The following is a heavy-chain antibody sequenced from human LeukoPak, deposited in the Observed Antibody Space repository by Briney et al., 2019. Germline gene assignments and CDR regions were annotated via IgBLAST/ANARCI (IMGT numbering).Heavy chain of an antibody. CDR2: IYYSGST. CDR1: GGSISSYY. J-gene: IGHJ4*02. D-gene: IGHD3-10*01. V-gene: IGHV4-59*01. CDR3: ARVYGSESYSYFDY. Sequence: SSETLSLTCTVSGGSISSYYWSWIRQPPWKGLEWIGYIYYSGSTNYNPSLKSRVTISLDTSKNQFSLKLSSVTAADTAVYYCARVYGSESYSYFDYWGQGTLVTVSS.